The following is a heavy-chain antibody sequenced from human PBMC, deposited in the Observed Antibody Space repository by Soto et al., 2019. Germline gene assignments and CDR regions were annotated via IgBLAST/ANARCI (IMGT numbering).Heavy chain of an antibody. V-gene: IGHV5-51*01. CDR2: IYPGDSDT. CDR1: GYSFTSYW. J-gene: IGHJ4*02. CDR3: AREEGYYDSSGYYQNSYFDY. Sequence: PWESLKISCKGSGYSFTSYWIGWVRQMPGKGLEWMGIIYPGDSDTRYSPSFQGQVTISADKSISTAYLQWSSLKSSDTAMYYCAREEGYYDSSGYYQNSYFDYWGQGTLFTVSS. D-gene: IGHD3-22*01.